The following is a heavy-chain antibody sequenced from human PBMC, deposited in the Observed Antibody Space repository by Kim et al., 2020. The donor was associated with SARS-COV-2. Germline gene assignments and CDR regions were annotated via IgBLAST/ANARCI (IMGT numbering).Heavy chain of an antibody. J-gene: IGHJ4*02. CDR3: AKDRGFGEFYFDY. Sequence: YADSVKGRFTISRDNSKNTLDLQMNSLRAEDTAVYYCAKDRGFGEFYFDYWGQGALVTVSS. D-gene: IGHD3-10*01. V-gene: IGHV3-23*01.